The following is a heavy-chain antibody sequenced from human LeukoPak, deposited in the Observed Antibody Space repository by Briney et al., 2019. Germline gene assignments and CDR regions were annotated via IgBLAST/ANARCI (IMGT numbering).Heavy chain of an antibody. D-gene: IGHD7-27*01. V-gene: IGHV3-7*03. CDR1: GFTFSSYW. CDR2: IKQDGSEK. J-gene: IGHJ4*02. CDR3: ARVHLDWGSMFNYFDY. Sequence: PGGSLRLSCAASGFTFSSYWMSWVRQAPGKGLEWVANIKQDGSEKYYVDSVKGRFTISRDNAKNSLYLQMNSLRAEDTAVYYCARVHLDWGSMFNYFDYWGQGTLVTVSS.